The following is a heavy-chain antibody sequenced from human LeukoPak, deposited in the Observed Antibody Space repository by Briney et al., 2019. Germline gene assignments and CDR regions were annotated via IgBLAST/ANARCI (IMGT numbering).Heavy chain of an antibody. V-gene: IGHV4-34*01. CDR2: MSHSGYP. D-gene: IGHD3-10*01. CDR3: ARPRLLYGSGPILV. J-gene: IGHJ4*02. Sequence: SETLSLTCTVSGGSISSYYWTWIRQPPGKGLEWIGEMSHSGYPNYNPSLKSRVAISVDTSKNQFSLNLTSVTAADTAVYYCARPRLLYGSGPILVWGQGNLEPSPQ. CDR1: GGSISSYY.